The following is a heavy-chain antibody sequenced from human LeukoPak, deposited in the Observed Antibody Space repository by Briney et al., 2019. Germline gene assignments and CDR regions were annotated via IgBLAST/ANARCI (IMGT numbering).Heavy chain of an antibody. CDR3: ARVEGGSSFDY. CDR2: IYYSGST. Sequence: SETLSLTCSVSGYSISSGYYWGWIRQPPGKGLEWIGYIYYSGSTNYNPSLKSRVTISVDTSKNQFSLKLSSVTAADTAVYYCARVEGGSSFDYWGQGTLVTVSS. J-gene: IGHJ4*02. CDR1: GYSISSGYY. V-gene: IGHV4-61*01. D-gene: IGHD1-26*01.